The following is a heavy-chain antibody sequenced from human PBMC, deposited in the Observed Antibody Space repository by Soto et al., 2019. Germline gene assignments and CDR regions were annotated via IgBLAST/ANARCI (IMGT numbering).Heavy chain of an antibody. D-gene: IGHD2-15*01. CDR1: GGTFSSYA. J-gene: IGHJ6*02. V-gene: IGHV1-69*01. CDR2: IIPIFGTA. Sequence: QVQLVQSGAEVKKPGSSVRVACKAPGGTFSSYAISWVRQAPGQGLEWMGGIIPIFGTAKYAQKFQGRVTITADESTSTGYMELSSLRPEDTAVYYCARSHGGSSSLDIYYYYYYGMDVWGQGTTVTVSS. CDR3: ARSHGGSSSLDIYYYYYYGMDV.